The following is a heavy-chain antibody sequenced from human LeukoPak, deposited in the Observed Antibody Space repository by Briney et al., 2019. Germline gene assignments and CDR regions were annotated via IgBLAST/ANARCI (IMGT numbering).Heavy chain of an antibody. CDR2: IDSISSTI. V-gene: IGHV3-48*02. Sequence: GRSLRLSCAVPGFTFSIYSMNWVRQAPGKGLEWVSYIDSISSTIYYADSVRGRFTVYRDNAKNSLYLQMNSLRDEDTAVYYCERERSGYPDYWGQGTMVTVSS. CDR1: GFTFSIYS. D-gene: IGHD5-12*01. J-gene: IGHJ4*02. CDR3: ERERSGYPDY.